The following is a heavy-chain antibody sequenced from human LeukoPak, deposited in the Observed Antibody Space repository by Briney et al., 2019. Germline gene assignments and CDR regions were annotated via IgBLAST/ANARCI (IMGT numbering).Heavy chain of an antibody. CDR2: ISSSSSYI. Sequence: GGSLRLSCAASGFTFSSYSMNWVRQAPGKGLEWVSSISSSSSYIYYADSVKGRFTISRDNAKNSLYLQMNSLRAEDTAVYHCAREDSSGYYSLDYWGQGTLVTVSS. CDR1: GFTFSSYS. J-gene: IGHJ4*02. CDR3: AREDSSGYYSLDY. V-gene: IGHV3-21*01. D-gene: IGHD3-22*01.